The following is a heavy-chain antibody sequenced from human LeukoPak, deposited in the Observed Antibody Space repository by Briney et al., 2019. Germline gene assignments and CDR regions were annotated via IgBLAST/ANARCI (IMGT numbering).Heavy chain of an antibody. Sequence: SGTLSLTCTVSGGSISSDNWWTWVRQPPGTGLEWIGEIHRSGSTNYNPSLRGRVTIYVDKSKNQFSLKLSSVTAADTAVYYCAKAASGNWNDVSDYWGQGTLVTVSS. CDR2: IHRSGST. CDR3: AKAASGNWNDVSDY. D-gene: IGHD1-20*01. CDR1: GGSISSDNW. V-gene: IGHV4-4*02. J-gene: IGHJ4*02.